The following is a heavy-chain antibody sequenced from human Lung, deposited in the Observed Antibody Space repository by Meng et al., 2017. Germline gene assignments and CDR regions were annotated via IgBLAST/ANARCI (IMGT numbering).Heavy chain of an antibody. D-gene: IGHD1-1*01. V-gene: IGHV3-74*01. Sequence: VELVESGGVLVPPGGSLRLSCAASGFTFTDHWMHWVRQGPGKGLVWVSRINRDGTKPTYADSVKGRFTISRDNAKNTFYLQMNNLRAEDTAFYYCTNDRLNHWGQGALVTVSS. CDR3: TNDRLNH. CDR1: GFTFTDHW. CDR2: INRDGTKP. J-gene: IGHJ1*01.